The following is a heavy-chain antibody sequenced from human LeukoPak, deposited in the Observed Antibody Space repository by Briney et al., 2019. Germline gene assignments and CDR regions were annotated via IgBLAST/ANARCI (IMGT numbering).Heavy chain of an antibody. Sequence: GASVKVSCKASRYTFTSYGISWVRQAPGQGLEWMGWISAYNGNTNYAQKLQGRVTMTTDTSTSTAYMELRSLRADGTAVYYCAGSFGESPPDYWGQGTLVTVSS. V-gene: IGHV1-18*01. D-gene: IGHD3-10*01. CDR3: AGSFGESPPDY. J-gene: IGHJ4*02. CDR2: ISAYNGNT. CDR1: RYTFTSYG.